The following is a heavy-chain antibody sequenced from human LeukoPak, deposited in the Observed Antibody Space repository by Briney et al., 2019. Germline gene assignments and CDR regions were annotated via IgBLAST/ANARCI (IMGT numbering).Heavy chain of an antibody. CDR2: FYYRGST. D-gene: IGHD3-9*01. CDR1: GSSVSSGSYY. V-gene: IGHV4-61*01. J-gene: IGHJ5*02. CDR3: ARDEVGYDILTGYYSTWFDP. Sequence: PPETLSLTCTVSGSSVSSGSYYWSWIRQPPGKGLEWIGYFYYRGSTKYNPSLKSRVAISVDTSKNQFSLKLSSVTAADTAVYYCARDEVGYDILTGYYSTWFDPWGQGTLVTVSS.